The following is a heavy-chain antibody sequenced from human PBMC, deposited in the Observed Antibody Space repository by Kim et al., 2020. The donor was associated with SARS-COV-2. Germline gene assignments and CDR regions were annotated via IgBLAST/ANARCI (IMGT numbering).Heavy chain of an antibody. CDR3: ARGAYYDFWSGYYGGGMDV. CDR2: IGTAGDT. V-gene: IGHV3-13*04. D-gene: IGHD3-3*01. Sequence: GGSLRLSCAASGFTFSSYDMHWVRQATGKGLEWVSAIGTAGDTYYPGSVKGRFTISRENAKNSLYLQMNSLRAGDTAVYYCARGAYYDFWSGYYGGGMDVWGQGTTVTVSS. CDR1: GFTFSSYD. J-gene: IGHJ6*02.